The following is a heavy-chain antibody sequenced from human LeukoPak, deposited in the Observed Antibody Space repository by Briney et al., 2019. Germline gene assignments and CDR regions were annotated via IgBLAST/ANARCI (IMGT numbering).Heavy chain of an antibody. J-gene: IGHJ1*01. CDR1: GFTFSSYA. D-gene: IGHD6-13*01. V-gene: IGHV3-30-3*01. Sequence: GRSLRLSCAASGFTFSSYAMHWVRQAPGKGLEWVAVISYDGSNKYYADSVKGRFTISRDNSKNTLYLQMNSLRAEDTAVYYCARRSSSSWGPPEHWGQGTLVTVSS. CDR3: ARRSSSSWGPPEH. CDR2: ISYDGSNK.